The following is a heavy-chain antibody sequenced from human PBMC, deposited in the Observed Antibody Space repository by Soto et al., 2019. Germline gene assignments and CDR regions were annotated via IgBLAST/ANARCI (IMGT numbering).Heavy chain of an antibody. CDR2: MNPNSGNT. J-gene: IGHJ6*03. Sequence: GASVKVSCKASGYTFTSYDINWVRQATGQGLEWMGWMNPNSGNTGYAQKIQGRVTMTRNTSISTAYMELSSLRSEDTAVYYCARTDYAGYYYYMDVWGKGTTVTVSS. CDR1: GYTFTSYD. CDR3: ARTDYAGYYYYMDV. V-gene: IGHV1-8*01. D-gene: IGHD4-17*01.